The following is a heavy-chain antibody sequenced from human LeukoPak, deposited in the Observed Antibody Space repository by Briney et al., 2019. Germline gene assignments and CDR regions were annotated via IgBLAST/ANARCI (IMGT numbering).Heavy chain of an antibody. D-gene: IGHD3-9*01. V-gene: IGHV3-74*01. J-gene: IGHJ4*02. CDR3: ASLRFFDWDDY. Sequence: PGGSLRLSCAASGFTFSSFWMHWVRQAPGKGPEWVSHITTDWSRTSYADSVKGRFTISRDNAKNTLYLQMNSLRAEDTAVYYCASLRFFDWDDYWGQGTLLTVSS. CDR2: ITTDWSRT. CDR1: GFTFSSFW.